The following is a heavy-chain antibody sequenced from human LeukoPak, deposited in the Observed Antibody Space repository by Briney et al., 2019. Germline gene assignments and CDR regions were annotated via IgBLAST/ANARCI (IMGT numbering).Heavy chain of an antibody. V-gene: IGHV4-34*01. CDR3: ARVARAVREDYVWGSYRPFFDY. J-gene: IGHJ4*02. CDR2: INHSGST. CDR1: GGSFSGYY. Sequence: PSETLSLTCAVYGGSFSGYYWSWIRQPPGKGLEWIGEINHSGSTNYNPSLKSRVTISVDTSKNQFSLKLSSVTAADTAVYYCARVARAVREDYVWGSYRPFFDYWGQGTLVTVSS. D-gene: IGHD3-16*02.